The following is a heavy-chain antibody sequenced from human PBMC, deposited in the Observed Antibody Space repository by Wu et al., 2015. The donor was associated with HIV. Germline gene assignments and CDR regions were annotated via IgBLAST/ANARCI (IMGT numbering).Heavy chain of an antibody. CDR2: IIPTSRTT. J-gene: IGHJ6*02. D-gene: IGHD2-2*01. Sequence: QVQLVQSGAEVKKPGASVKVSCKASGYTFKSYSISWVRQAPGQGLEWMGRIIPTSRTTNYAQKLQGRVTISADESTTTAYMELSSLTSDDTAVYYCARDAVREGYYYLDVWGQGTMVTVSS. V-gene: IGHV1-69*18. CDR1: GYTFKSYS. CDR3: ARDAVREGYYYLDV.